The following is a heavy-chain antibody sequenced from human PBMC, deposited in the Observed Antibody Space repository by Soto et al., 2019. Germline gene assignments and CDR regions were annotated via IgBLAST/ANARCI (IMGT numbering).Heavy chain of an antibody. V-gene: IGHV1-24*01. CDR1: GYTLTELS. CDR3: ATDEKLPFGVVILLTN. D-gene: IGHD3-3*01. CDR2: FDPEDGET. Sequence: QVQLVQSGAEVKKPGASVKVSCKVSGYTLTELSMHWVRQAPGKGLEWMGGFDPEDGETIYAQKFQGRVTMTEDTSTDTDYMELSSLRSEDTAVYYCATDEKLPFGVVILLTNWGQGTMVTVSS. J-gene: IGHJ4*02.